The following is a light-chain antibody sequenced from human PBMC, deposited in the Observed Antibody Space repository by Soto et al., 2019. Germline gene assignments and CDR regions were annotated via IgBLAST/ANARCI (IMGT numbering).Light chain of an antibody. J-gene: IGLJ2*01. CDR1: SSNIGSNS. Sequence: QSVLTQPPSASGTPGQRVTISCSGSSSNIGSNSANWYQQLPGTAPKLLISSNNQRPSWVPDRLSGAKYGTSASLAISGLLSEDEADDYCATWDDSLNGVLFGGGTKLTVL. CDR3: ATWDDSLNGVL. V-gene: IGLV1-44*01. CDR2: SNN.